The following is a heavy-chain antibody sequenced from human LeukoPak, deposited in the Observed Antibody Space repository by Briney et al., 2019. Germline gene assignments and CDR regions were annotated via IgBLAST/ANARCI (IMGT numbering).Heavy chain of an antibody. J-gene: IGHJ6*03. V-gene: IGHV1-18*01. CDR3: ARAVGSSWYGYYYYYMDV. CDR1: GYTFTSYG. CDR2: ISAYNGNT. Sequence: ASVKVSCKASGYTFTSYGISWVRQAPGQGLEWMGWISAYNGNTNYAQKLQGRVTMTTDTSTSTAYMELRSLRSEDTAVYYCARAVGSSWYGYYYYYMDVWGKGTTVTISS. D-gene: IGHD6-13*01.